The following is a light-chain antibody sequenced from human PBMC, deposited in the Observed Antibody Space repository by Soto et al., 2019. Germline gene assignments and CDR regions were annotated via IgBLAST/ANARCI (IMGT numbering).Light chain of an antibody. V-gene: IGKV1-9*01. CDR3: QQLERYPST. Sequence: IQLTQSPSSLSASVGDRVTITCRASHGINSCLPWYQQKPGKAPKLLFYAPSTLQSDVPSRFSGSGSGTEFTLTISSLQPEDYATYYCQQLERYPSTFGGGTKVEIK. CDR1: HGINSC. J-gene: IGKJ4*01. CDR2: APS.